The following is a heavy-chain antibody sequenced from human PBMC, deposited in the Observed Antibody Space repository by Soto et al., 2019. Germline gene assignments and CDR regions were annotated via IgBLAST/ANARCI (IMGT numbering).Heavy chain of an antibody. J-gene: IGHJ3*02. CDR3: ARGHSLVTVAADAFDI. Sequence: GASVKVSCKASGYTFTGYYMHWVRQAPGQGIEWMGWINPNSGGTNYAQKFQGWVTMTGDTSISKAYMELSTLRSDDTALYYCARGHSLVTVAADAFDIWGQGTMVTVSS. D-gene: IGHD5-18*01. CDR1: GYTFTGYY. V-gene: IGHV1-2*04. CDR2: INPNSGGT.